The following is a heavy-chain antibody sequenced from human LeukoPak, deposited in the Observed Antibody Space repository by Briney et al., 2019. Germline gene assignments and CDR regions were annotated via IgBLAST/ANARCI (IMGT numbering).Heavy chain of an antibody. D-gene: IGHD2-15*01. CDR1: GGSFSGYY. CDR3: AREAVVAATKQYNWFDP. V-gene: IGHV4-34*01. Sequence: PSETLSLTCAVYGGSFSGYYWSWIRQPPGKGLEWIGEINYSGSTNYNPSLKSRVTISVDTSKNQFSLKLSSVTAADTAVYYCAREAVVAATKQYNWFDPWGQGTLVTVSS. J-gene: IGHJ5*02. CDR2: INYSGST.